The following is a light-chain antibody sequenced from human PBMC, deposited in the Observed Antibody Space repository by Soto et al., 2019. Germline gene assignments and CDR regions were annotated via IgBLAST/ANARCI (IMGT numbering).Light chain of an antibody. CDR3: QSYDSSLSGSKVV. CDR2: DVT. CDR1: SSDVGGYNF. Sequence: QSALTQPRSVSGPPGHSVTISCTGTSSDVGGYNFVSWYQHHPGKAPKLMIFDVTKRPSGVPDRFSGSKSGNTASLTISGLQADDEADYYCQSYDSSLSGSKVVFGGGTKLTVL. V-gene: IGLV2-11*01. J-gene: IGLJ2*01.